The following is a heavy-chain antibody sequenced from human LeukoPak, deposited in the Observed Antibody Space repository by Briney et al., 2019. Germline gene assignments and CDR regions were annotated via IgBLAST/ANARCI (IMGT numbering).Heavy chain of an antibody. D-gene: IGHD3-9*01. CDR1: GFTFSDYY. V-gene: IGHV3-11*05. CDR3: ARGYDYDILTGYYYPPDFDY. CDR2: ISSSSSYT. J-gene: IGHJ4*02. Sequence: GGSLRLSCAASGFTFSDYYMSWIRQAPGKGLEWVSYISSSSSYTNYADSVTGRFTISRDNAKNSLYLQMNSLRAEDTAVYYCARGYDYDILTGYYYPPDFDYWGQGTLVTVSS.